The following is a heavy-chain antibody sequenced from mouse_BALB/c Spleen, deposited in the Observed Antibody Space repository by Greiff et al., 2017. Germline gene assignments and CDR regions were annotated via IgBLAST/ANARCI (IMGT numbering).Heavy chain of an antibody. CDR3: APSYYGNYVAY. Sequence: QVQLQQSGAELAKPGASVKMSCKASGYTFTSYWMHWVKQRPGQGLEWIGYINPSTGYTEYNQKFKDKATLTADKSSSTAYMQLSSLTSEDSAVYYCAPSYYGNYVAYWGQGTLVTVSA. CDR1: GYTFTSYW. CDR2: INPSTGYT. V-gene: IGHV1-7*01. D-gene: IGHD2-10*01. J-gene: IGHJ3*01.